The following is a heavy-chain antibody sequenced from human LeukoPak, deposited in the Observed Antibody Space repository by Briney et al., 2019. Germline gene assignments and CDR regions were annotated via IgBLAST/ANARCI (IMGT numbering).Heavy chain of an antibody. J-gene: IGHJ4*02. V-gene: IGHV3-30*18. CDR2: LSHDGNNE. Sequence: GSLRLSCAASGFTFSSYGMHWVRQAPGKGLEWVAALSHDGNNEFYADSVKGRFTISRDNSKSTLYPQMNSLRAGDTATFYCAKDNYYGSSAVIDYWGQGALVTVSS. CDR3: AKDNYYGSSAVIDY. D-gene: IGHD3-22*01. CDR1: GFTFSSYG.